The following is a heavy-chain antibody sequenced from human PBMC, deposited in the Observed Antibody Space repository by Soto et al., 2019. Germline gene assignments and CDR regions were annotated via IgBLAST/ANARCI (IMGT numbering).Heavy chain of an antibody. CDR2: IYSGGST. Sequence: EVQLVESGGGLVQPGGSLRLSCAASGFTVSSNYMSWVRQAPGKGLEWVSVIYSGGSTYYADSVKGRFTISRDNSKNTLYLQMNSLRAEDTAVYYWARETVGARGYYYGMDVWGQGTTVTVSS. V-gene: IGHV3-66*01. CDR1: GFTVSSNY. J-gene: IGHJ6*02. CDR3: ARETVGARGYYYGMDV. D-gene: IGHD1-26*01.